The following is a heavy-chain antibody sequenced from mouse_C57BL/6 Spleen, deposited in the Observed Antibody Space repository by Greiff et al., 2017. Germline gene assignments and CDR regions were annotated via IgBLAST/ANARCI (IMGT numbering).Heavy chain of an antibody. CDR3: TRWGYEFGYAMDY. V-gene: IGHV1-15*01. Sequence: LVESGAELVRPGASVTLSCKASGYTFTDYEMHWVKQTPVHGLEWIGAIDPETGGTAYNQKFKGKAILTADKSSSTAYMELRSLTSEDSAVYYCTRWGYEFGYAMDYWGQGTSVTVSS. CDR1: GYTFTDYE. J-gene: IGHJ4*01. D-gene: IGHD2-10*02. CDR2: IDPETGGT.